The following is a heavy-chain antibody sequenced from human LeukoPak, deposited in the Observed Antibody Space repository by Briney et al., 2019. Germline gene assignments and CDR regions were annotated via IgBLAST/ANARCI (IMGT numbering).Heavy chain of an antibody. V-gene: IGHV4-59*11. CDR3: ARGQYDFWSGYSKPNWFDP. J-gene: IGHJ5*02. CDR2: IYYSGST. Sequence: PSETLSLTCTVSGGSISSHYWSWLRQPPGKGLEWIGYIYYSGSTNYNPSLKSRVTISVDTSKNQFSLKLSSVTAADTAVYYCARGQYDFWSGYSKPNWFDPWGQGTLVTVSS. CDR1: GGSISSHY. D-gene: IGHD3-3*01.